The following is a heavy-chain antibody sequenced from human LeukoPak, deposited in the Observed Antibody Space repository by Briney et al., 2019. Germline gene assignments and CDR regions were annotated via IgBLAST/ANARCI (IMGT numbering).Heavy chain of an antibody. CDR3: AREDLGAFDI. J-gene: IGHJ3*02. V-gene: IGHV7-4-1*02. CDR2: INTNTGNP. Sequence: GASVKVSCKASGYTFTSYDINWVRQATGQGLEWMGWINTNTGNPTYAQGFTGRFVFSLDTSVSTAYLQISSLKAEDTAVYYCAREDLGAFDIWGQGTMVTVSS. CDR1: GYTFTSYD.